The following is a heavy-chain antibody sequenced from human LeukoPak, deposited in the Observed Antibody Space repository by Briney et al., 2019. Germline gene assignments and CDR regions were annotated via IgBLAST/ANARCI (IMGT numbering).Heavy chain of an antibody. CDR2: AYYRSKWYN. V-gene: IGHV6-1*01. CDR3: ARVPFYYGSSGYYYNTRNYYFDY. J-gene: IGHJ4*02. Sequence: SQTLSLTCAISGDSVSSNSAAWNWIRQSPSRGLEWLGRAYYRSKWYNDYAISVRSRMTINPDTSKNQFSLQLNSVTPEDTAVYYCARVPFYYGSSGYYYNTRNYYFDYWGQGTLVTVSS. CDR1: GDSVSSNSAA. D-gene: IGHD3-22*01.